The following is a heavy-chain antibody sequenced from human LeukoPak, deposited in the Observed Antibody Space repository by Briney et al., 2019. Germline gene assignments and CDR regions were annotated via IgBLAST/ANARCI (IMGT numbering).Heavy chain of an antibody. CDR1: GFTFSDYY. CDR2: ISSSGSAE. Sequence: GESLKISCAAPGFTFSDYYMSWMRQAPGKGLEWVSFISSSGSAEYYADSVKGRFTISRDNAKNLLYLQMSSLTAEDTAVYYCARDERYYDFWSGRDWGQGTLVTVSS. CDR3: ARDERYYDFWSGRD. V-gene: IGHV3-11*04. J-gene: IGHJ4*02. D-gene: IGHD3-3*01.